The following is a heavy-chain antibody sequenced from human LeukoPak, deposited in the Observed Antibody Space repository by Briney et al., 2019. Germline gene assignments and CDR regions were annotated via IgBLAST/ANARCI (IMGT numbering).Heavy chain of an antibody. V-gene: IGHV6-1*01. CDR3: ARDRWSYYFDY. D-gene: IGHD6-13*01. Sequence: SQTLSLTCAISGDSVSSNSAALNWIRQSPSRGLEWLGRTYYRSRWYNDYAVSVKSRIAIDPDTSKNQFSLQLNSVPPEDTAVYYCARDRWSYYFDYWGQGALVTVSS. CDR2: TYYRSRWYN. J-gene: IGHJ4*02. CDR1: GDSVSSNSAA.